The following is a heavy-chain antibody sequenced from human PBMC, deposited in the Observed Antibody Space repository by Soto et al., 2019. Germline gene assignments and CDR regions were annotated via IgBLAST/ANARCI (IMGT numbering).Heavy chain of an antibody. CDR2: IYHMGGT. D-gene: IGHD5-12*01. CDR3: ARFTYKSGFNWFDP. J-gene: IGHJ5*02. Sequence: PSETLSLTCTVSGASINSDYWSLIRQSPGKGLEWIGYIYHMGGTDYNPSLKSRVTISIDKSKNQFSLNLGSVTAADTAVYFCARFTYKSGFNWFDPWGQGTQVTVSS. CDR1: GASINSDY. V-gene: IGHV4-59*03.